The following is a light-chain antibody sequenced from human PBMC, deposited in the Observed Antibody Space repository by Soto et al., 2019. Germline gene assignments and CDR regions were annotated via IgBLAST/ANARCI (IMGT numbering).Light chain of an antibody. Sequence: QSVLTQPASVSGSPGQSITISCTGTSSDVGGYNYVSWYQQHSGKAPKLMIYEVSYRPSGVSNRFSGSKSGNTASLTISGLQAEDEADYYCSSYTSSSTYVFGTGTKVTLL. J-gene: IGLJ1*01. CDR2: EVS. CDR1: SSDVGGYNY. CDR3: SSYTSSSTYV. V-gene: IGLV2-14*01.